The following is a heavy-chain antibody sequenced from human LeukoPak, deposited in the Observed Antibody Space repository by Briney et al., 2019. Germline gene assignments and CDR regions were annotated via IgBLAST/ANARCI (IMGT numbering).Heavy chain of an antibody. Sequence: SETLSLTCAVYGGSFSGYYWSWIRQPPGKGLEWIGEINHSGSTNYNPSLKSRVTISVDRSKNQFSLKLSSVTAADTAVYYCARDGSSNYYGMDVWGQGTTVTVSS. D-gene: IGHD6-6*01. CDR2: INHSGST. J-gene: IGHJ6*02. V-gene: IGHV4-34*01. CDR3: ARDGSSNYYGMDV. CDR1: GGSFSGYY.